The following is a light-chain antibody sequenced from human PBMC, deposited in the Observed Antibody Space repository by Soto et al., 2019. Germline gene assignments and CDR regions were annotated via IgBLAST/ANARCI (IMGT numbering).Light chain of an antibody. J-gene: IGKJ1*01. V-gene: IGKV3-15*01. CDR2: GAS. CDR3: QQYNNWPPT. CDR1: QSVTSN. Sequence: EIVMTQSPATLSVSPGERATLSCRASQSVTSNLAWYQQKPGHAPRLLIYGASTRATGIPARFSGSGSGTEFTLTISSLQSEDFAVYCCQQYNNWPPTFGQGTKVDNK.